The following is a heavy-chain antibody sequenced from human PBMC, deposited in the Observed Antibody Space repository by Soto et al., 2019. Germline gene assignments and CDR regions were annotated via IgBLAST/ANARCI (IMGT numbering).Heavy chain of an antibody. CDR1: GDSVSSNSAA. CDR3: ARGKIAVAGRHYYYYYGMDV. V-gene: IGHV6-1*01. Sequence: SQTLSLTCAISGDSVSSNSAAWNWIRQSPSRGLEWLGRTYYRSKWYNDYAVSVKSRITINPDTSKNQFSLQLNSVTPEDTAVYYCARGKIAVAGRHYYYYYGMDVWGHGTTVTVSS. CDR2: TYYRSKWYN. J-gene: IGHJ6*02. D-gene: IGHD6-19*01.